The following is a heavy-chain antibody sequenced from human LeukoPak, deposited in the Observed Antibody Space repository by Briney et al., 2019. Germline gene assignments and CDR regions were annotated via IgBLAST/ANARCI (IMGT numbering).Heavy chain of an antibody. CDR3: AKGSGSNAFDI. D-gene: IGHD3-10*01. V-gene: IGHV3-23*01. Sequence: PGGSLRLSCAASGFTFSNYAMSWVRQAPGKGLEWVTAISGSGGSIYYADSVKGRFTISRDNPKNTLYLQMNSLRAEDTAVYYCAKGSGSNAFDIWGQGTMVTVSS. J-gene: IGHJ3*02. CDR2: ISGSGGSI. CDR1: GFTFSNYA.